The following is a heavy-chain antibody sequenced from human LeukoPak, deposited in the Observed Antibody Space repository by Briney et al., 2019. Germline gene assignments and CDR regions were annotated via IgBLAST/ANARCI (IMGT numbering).Heavy chain of an antibody. Sequence: PGGSLRLSCAASGFTFSSYGMHWVRQAPGKGLEWVAVIWYDGSNKYYADSVKGRFTISRDNSKNTLYLQMNSLRAEDTAVYYCAREVVTAIPSNYYYNMDVWGKGTTVTASS. CDR3: AREVVTAIPSNYYYNMDV. CDR1: GFTFSSYG. V-gene: IGHV3-33*01. J-gene: IGHJ6*03. D-gene: IGHD2-21*02. CDR2: IWYDGSNK.